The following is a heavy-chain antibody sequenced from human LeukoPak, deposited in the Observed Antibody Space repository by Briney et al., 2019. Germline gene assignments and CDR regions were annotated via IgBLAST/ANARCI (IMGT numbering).Heavy chain of an antibody. J-gene: IGHJ3*02. CDR3: ARGGSYLSAFDI. Sequence: GGSLRLSCAASGFTDYGMSWVRQAPGKGLEWVSIIYSGGSTFYADSVKGRFTISRDNSKNTLYLQMNSLRAEDTAVYYCARGGSYLSAFDIWGQGTMVTVSS. CDR1: GFTDYG. D-gene: IGHD1-26*01. V-gene: IGHV3-53*01. CDR2: IYSGGST.